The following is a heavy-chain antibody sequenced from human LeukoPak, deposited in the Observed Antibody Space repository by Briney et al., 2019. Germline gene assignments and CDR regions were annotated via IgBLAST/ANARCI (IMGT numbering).Heavy chain of an antibody. CDR3: AKVRGSGIAAAGTDFDY. CDR1: GFTFSSYA. CDR2: ISGSGGST. D-gene: IGHD6-13*01. J-gene: IGHJ4*02. Sequence: GGSLRLSCAASGFTFSSYAMSWVRQAPGKGLEWVSAISGSGGSTYYADSVKGRFTISRDNSKNTLYLQMNSLRAEDTAVYYCAKVRGSGIAAAGTDFDYWGQGTLVTVSS. V-gene: IGHV3-23*01.